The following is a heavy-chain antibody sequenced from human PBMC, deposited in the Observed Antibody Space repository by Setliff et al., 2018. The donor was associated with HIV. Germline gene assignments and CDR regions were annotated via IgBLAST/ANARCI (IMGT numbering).Heavy chain of an antibody. CDR2: VYRSGST. J-gene: IGHJ4*02. CDR1: GYFISSGYY. CDR3: ARAAIAAAGPGDY. V-gene: IGHV4-38-2*01. D-gene: IGHD6-13*01. Sequence: SETLSLTCEVSGYFISSGYYWGWIRQPPGKGLEWIGTVYRSGSTYYNPSLKSRVTISVDTSENQFSLKLSSVTAADTAVYYCARAAIAAAGPGDYWGQGTLVTVSS.